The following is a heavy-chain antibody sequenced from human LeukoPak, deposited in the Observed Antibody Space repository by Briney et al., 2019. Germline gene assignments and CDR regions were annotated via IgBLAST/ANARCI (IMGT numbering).Heavy chain of an antibody. CDR1: GGTFSSYA. CDR3: ASAVVGATDYYYYGMDV. J-gene: IGHJ6*02. D-gene: IGHD1-26*01. V-gene: IGHV1-69*01. Sequence: SVKVSCTASGGTFSSYAISWVRQAPGQGLEWMGGIIPIFGTANYTQKFQGRVTITADESTSTAYMELSSLRSEDTAVYYCASAVVGATDYYYYGMDVWGQGTTVTVSS. CDR2: IIPIFGTA.